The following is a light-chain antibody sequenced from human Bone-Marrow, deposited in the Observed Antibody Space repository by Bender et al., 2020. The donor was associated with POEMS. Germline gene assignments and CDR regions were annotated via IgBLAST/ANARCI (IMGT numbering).Light chain of an antibody. CDR2: DNS. CDR3: QVWDSGSDQYV. Sequence: SYVLTQEPSVSVAPGQTARLTCGGYNLGSKSVHWYQHKPGQAPALVVYDNSDRPSGIPERFSGSNSGNTATLTITTVEGGDEADYYCQVWDSGSDQYVFGTGTTVTVL. V-gene: IGLV3-21*02. J-gene: IGLJ1*01. CDR1: NLGSKS.